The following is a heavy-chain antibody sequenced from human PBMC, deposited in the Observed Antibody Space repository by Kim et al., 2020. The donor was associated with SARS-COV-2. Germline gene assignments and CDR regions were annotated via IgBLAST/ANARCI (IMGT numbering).Heavy chain of an antibody. D-gene: IGHD2-21*01. J-gene: IGHJ4*02. CDR1: GFSVSSRY. CDR2: IWVDGTT. Sequence: GGSLSLSCAAFGFSVSSRYMTWVRQAPGKGLEWVSVIWVDGTTYYAASVMGRFTISRDNAKNTLYLQMNSLRAEDTAVYYCTRDVLAGYWNWGQGTLVTVSS. CDR3: TRDVLAGYWN. V-gene: IGHV3-53*01.